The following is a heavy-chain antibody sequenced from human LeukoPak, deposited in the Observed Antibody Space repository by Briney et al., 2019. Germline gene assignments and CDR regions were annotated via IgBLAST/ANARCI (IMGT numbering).Heavy chain of an antibody. CDR1: GGTFSSYA. CDR2: IIPIFGTA. V-gene: IGHV1-69*05. CDR3: AGRSVMVTAIRYYFDS. D-gene: IGHD2-21*02. Sequence: SVKVSCKASGGTFSSYAISWARQAPGQGLEWMGGIIPIFGTANYAQKFQGRVTITTDESTSTAYMELSSLRSEDTAVYYCAGRSVMVTAIRYYFDSWGQGTLVTVSS. J-gene: IGHJ4*02.